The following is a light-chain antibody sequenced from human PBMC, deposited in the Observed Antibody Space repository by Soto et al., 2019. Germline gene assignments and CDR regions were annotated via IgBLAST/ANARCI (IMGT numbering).Light chain of an antibody. Sequence: EIVVMQSPASLSVSPGERATLSCRASQSVSSNLAWYQQKPGQAPRLLMYGASTRATGIPARFSGSGSGTEFTLTVSSPQSEDFAVYYCQQYNDWPLTFGGGTKVEIK. CDR3: QQYNDWPLT. CDR1: QSVSSN. J-gene: IGKJ4*01. CDR2: GAS. V-gene: IGKV3-15*01.